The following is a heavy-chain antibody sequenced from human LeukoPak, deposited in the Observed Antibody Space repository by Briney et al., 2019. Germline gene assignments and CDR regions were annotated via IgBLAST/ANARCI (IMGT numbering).Heavy chain of an antibody. J-gene: IGHJ5*02. D-gene: IGHD3-10*01. CDR1: GFTLSHYA. Sequence: VGSLRLSCAASGFTLSHYAMAWVRQTPGKGLEWVSVVSGNGGSTYYADSVKGRFSISRDNSKNTVYLQMNSLRAEDTAVYYCAITLIRGVARWFDPWGQGTLVTVSS. CDR2: VSGNGGST. V-gene: IGHV3-23*01. CDR3: AITLIRGVARWFDP.